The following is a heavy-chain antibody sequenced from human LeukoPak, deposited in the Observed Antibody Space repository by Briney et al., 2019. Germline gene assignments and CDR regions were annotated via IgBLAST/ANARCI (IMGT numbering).Heavy chain of an antibody. D-gene: IGHD6-13*01. CDR2: IYTSGST. Sequence: SETLSLTCTVSGGSISSYYWSWIRQPAGKGLEWIGRIYTSGSTNYNPSLKSRVTMSADTSKNQFSLKLSSVTAADTAVYYCARELSSSWYSYYYYGMDVWGQGTTVTVSS. CDR1: GGSISSYY. J-gene: IGHJ6*02. V-gene: IGHV4-4*07. CDR3: ARELSSSWYSYYYYGMDV.